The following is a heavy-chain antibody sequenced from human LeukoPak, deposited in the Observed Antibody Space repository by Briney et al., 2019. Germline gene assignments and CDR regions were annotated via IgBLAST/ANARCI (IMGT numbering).Heavy chain of an antibody. CDR3: ATEAGYYYGSGSPFDY. D-gene: IGHD3-10*01. CDR1: GFTFSSHA. V-gene: IGHV3-23*01. J-gene: IGHJ4*02. CDR2: ISGSGGST. Sequence: GGSLRLSCAASGFTFSSHAMSWVRQAPGKGLEWVSAISGSGGSTYYADSVKGRFTISRDNSKNTLYLQMNSLRAEDTAVYYCATEAGYYYGSGSPFDYWGQGTLVTVSS.